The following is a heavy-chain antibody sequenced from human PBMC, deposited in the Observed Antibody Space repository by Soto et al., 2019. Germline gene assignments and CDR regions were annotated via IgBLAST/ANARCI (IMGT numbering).Heavy chain of an antibody. CDR1: GYTFTSYG. CDR2: ISAYNGNT. V-gene: IGHV1-18*01. J-gene: IGHJ4*02. CDR3: ARYLSAAHYYDSSGYSAH. D-gene: IGHD3-22*01. Sequence: QVKLVKSGAEVKKPGASVKVSCKASGYTFTSYGISWVRQAPGQGLEWMGWISAYNGNTNYAQKLQGRVTMTTDTSTSTAYMELRSLRSDDTAVYYCARYLSAAHYYDSSGYSAHWGQGTLVTVSS.